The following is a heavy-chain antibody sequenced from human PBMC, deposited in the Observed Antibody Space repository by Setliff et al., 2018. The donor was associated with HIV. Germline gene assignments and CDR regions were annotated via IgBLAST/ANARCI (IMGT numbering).Heavy chain of an antibody. D-gene: IGHD3-22*01. CDR1: NASFSDYF. J-gene: IGHJ1*01. V-gene: IGHV4-34*01. CDR2: INHSGST. CDR3: ARGPYYYNSSGQISAEYFQH. Sequence: SETLSLTCAVYNASFSDYFWAWIRQPPGKGLEWIGEINHSGSTNYNPSLKSRVTISVDRSKNQFSLKLSSVTAADTAVYYCARGPYYYNSSGQISAEYFQHWGQGTLVTVSS.